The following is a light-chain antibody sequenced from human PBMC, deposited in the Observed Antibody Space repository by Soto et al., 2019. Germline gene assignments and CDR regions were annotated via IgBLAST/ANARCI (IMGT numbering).Light chain of an antibody. CDR3: QQYGSSPVT. J-gene: IGKJ5*01. CDR2: RAS. CDR1: QSVAGTY. V-gene: IGKV3-20*01. Sequence: EIVVTQSPGTLSLSPGERATLSCRASQSVAGTYLAWYQQKPGQAPRLLIYRASSRATGIPDRFSGSGSGTDFTLTISRLEPEDFAVFYCQQYGSSPVTFGQGTRLEIK.